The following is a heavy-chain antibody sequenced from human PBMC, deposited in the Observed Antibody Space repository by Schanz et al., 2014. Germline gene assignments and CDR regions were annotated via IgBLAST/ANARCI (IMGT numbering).Heavy chain of an antibody. D-gene: IGHD5-12*01. Sequence: EVHLVESGGGLVQPGGSLRLSCAASGFTFSTYAMNWVRQAPGKGLEWVSAISGNGGSTYFADSVKGRFTISRDNSDNTLFLQMNSLRAEDTAVYFCARDGGRDGYNLAFDVWGQGTLVTVSS. V-gene: IGHV3-23*04. J-gene: IGHJ3*01. CDR3: ARDGGRDGYNLAFDV. CDR1: GFTFSTYA. CDR2: ISGNGGST.